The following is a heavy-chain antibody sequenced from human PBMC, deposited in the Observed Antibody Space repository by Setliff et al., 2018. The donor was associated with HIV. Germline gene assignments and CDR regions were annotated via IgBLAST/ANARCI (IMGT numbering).Heavy chain of an antibody. V-gene: IGHV3-23*01. D-gene: IGHD3-10*01. Sequence: GGSLRLSCAASGFSFSNYAMTWVRQAPGKGLEWVSSISGSGYSAYYADSVRGRFTISRDFSNNTLWLQMNGLRGEDTALYYCAKDELFYYGSGNFDYWYFDFWGRGSLVTVSS. CDR1: GFSFSNYA. CDR2: ISGSGYSA. CDR3: AKDELFYYGSGNFDYWYFDF. J-gene: IGHJ2*01.